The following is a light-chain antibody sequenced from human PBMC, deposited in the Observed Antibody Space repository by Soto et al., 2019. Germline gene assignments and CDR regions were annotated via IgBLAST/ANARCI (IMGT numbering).Light chain of an antibody. CDR1: SSDVGGYNY. J-gene: IGLJ3*02. CDR3: SSYTTSSTWV. CDR2: EVS. V-gene: IGLV2-14*01. Sequence: QSALTQPASVSGSPGQSITISCTGTSSDVGGYNYVSWYHQHPGKAPKLIIYEVSNRPSGVSNRFSGSKSGNTASLTISGLQAEDEADYYCSSYTTSSTWVFGGGTKLTVL.